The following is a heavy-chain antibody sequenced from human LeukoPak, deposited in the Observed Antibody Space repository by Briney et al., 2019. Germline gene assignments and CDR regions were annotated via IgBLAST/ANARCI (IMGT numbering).Heavy chain of an antibody. CDR3: AKEPMGRTTVNTFDY. CDR2: TRYDGSNK. CDR1: GFTFSSYG. D-gene: IGHD4-17*01. V-gene: IGHV3-30*02. J-gene: IGHJ4*02. Sequence: GGSLRLSCAASGFTFSSYGMHWVRQAPGKGLEWVAFTRYDGSNKYYADSVKGRFTISRDNSKNTLYLQMNSLRAEDTAVYYCAKEPMGRTTVNTFDYWGQGTLVTVSS.